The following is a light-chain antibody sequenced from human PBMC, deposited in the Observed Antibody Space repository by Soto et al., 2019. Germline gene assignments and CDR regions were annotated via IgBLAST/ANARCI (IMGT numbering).Light chain of an antibody. CDR1: QSILSSSDNYNY. CDR2: WAS. CDR3: HQYRSGPPT. V-gene: IGKV4-1*01. J-gene: IGKJ4*01. Sequence: DIVMTQSPDSLAVSLGERATINCKSSQSILSSSDNYNYISWIQQKPGQPPKVLTYWASTRESGVPDRFSGSGSGTDFTLTISSLQAEDVAIYYCHQYRSGPPTFGGGTKVEIK.